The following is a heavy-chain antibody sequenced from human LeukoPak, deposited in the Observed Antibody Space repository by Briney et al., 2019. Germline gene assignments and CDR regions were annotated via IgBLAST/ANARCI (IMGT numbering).Heavy chain of an antibody. D-gene: IGHD3-10*01. J-gene: IGHJ4*02. CDR2: INPNINDT. CDR1: GYTFTGYY. CDR3: ARDEHFYGSGSYRY. V-gene: IGHV1-2*02. Sequence: ASVKVSCKASGYTFTGYYIHWVRQAPGQGLEWMGWINPNINDTNYAQKFQGRVTMTMDTSISTAYMELSSLRSDDTAVFYCARDEHFYGSGSYRYWGQGTLVTVSS.